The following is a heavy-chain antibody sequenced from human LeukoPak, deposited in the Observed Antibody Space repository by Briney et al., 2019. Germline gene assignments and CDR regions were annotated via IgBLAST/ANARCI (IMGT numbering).Heavy chain of an antibody. CDR2: IYSGGST. CDR3: ARSDCGGGRCYYFDY. J-gene: IGHJ4*02. CDR1: GFTVSSNY. Sequence: GGSRGPSFTAPGFTVSSNYMSWVRQAPGQGLEWVSVIYSGGSTYYADSVKGRFTISRDNSENTLYLQMNSLRAEDTAVYYCARSDCGGGRCYYFDYWGQGTLVTVSS. D-gene: IGHD2-15*01. V-gene: IGHV3-53*01.